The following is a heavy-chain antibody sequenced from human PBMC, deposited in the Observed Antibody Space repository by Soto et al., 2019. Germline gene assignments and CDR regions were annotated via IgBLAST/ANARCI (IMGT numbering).Heavy chain of an antibody. V-gene: IGHV4-34*01. Sequence: QVQLQQWGAGLLKLSETLSLTCAVYGGSFSGYYWSWIRQPPGKGLEWIGEINHSGSTNYNPSLKSRVIISVDTYKNQFYLKLSSVTAADTAVYYCARVVTMVRGVGSDYWGQGTLVTVSS. CDR1: GGSFSGYY. J-gene: IGHJ4*02. D-gene: IGHD3-10*01. CDR3: ARVVTMVRGVGSDY. CDR2: INHSGST.